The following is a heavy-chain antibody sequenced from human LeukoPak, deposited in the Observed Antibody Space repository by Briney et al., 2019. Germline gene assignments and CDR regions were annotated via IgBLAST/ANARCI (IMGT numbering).Heavy chain of an antibody. V-gene: IGHV3-21*01. CDR1: GFTFSSYA. CDR2: ISSSSSYI. CDR3: ARDRGVGATPPGY. D-gene: IGHD1-26*01. J-gene: IGHJ4*02. Sequence: GGSLRLSCAASGFTFSSYAMHWVRQAPGKGLEWVSSISSSSSYIYYADSVKGRFTISRDNAKNSLYLQMNSLRAEDTAVYYCARDRGVGATPPGYWGQGTLVTVSS.